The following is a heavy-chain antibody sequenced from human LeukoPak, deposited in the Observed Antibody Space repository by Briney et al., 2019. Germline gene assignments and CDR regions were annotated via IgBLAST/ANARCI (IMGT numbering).Heavy chain of an antibody. D-gene: IGHD2-21*01. CDR3: ATLFASDY. J-gene: IGHJ4*02. V-gene: IGHV1-24*01. Sequence: ASLKLCCKVSGYTFTDFSIHWVRQAPGKGLEWMGGFDPEDGETIYAQKFQGRVTMTEDTSTDTAYMELSSLRSEDTAVYYCATLFASDYWGQGTLVTVSS. CDR2: FDPEDGET. CDR1: GYTFTDFS.